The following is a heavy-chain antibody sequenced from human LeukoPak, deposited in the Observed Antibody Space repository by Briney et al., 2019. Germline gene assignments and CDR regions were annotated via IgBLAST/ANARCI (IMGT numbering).Heavy chain of an antibody. CDR2: INHSGST. J-gene: IGHJ4*02. V-gene: IGHV4-34*01. CDR1: GGSFSGYY. CDR3: ARGPERY. Sequence: SETLSLTCAVYGGSFSGYYWSWIRQPPGKGLEWIGEINHSGSTNYNPSLKSRVTISVDTSKNQFSLKLSSVTAADTAVYYCARGPERYRGQGTLVTVSS.